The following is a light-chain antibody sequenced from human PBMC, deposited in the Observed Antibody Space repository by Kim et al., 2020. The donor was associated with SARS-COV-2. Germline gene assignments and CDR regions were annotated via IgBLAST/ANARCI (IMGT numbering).Light chain of an antibody. CDR2: GAS. CDR1: QSISSAL. CDR3: QQYGTTPLT. Sequence: SPGETATLSCRARQSISSALLAWYQLRPGQAPRLLMSGASIRATGIPDRFSGSGSGTDFTLTISRLETDDFAVYYCQQYGTTPLTFGGGTKVDIK. V-gene: IGKV3-20*01. J-gene: IGKJ4*01.